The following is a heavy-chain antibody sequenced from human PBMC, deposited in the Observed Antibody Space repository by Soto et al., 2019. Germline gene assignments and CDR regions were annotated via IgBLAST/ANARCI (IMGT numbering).Heavy chain of an antibody. CDR3: ARGGVWFGDLMGL. D-gene: IGHD3-3*01. CDR2: INHSGTT. V-gene: IGHV4-34*01. CDR1: GGSFNYY. J-gene: IGHJ4*02. Sequence: QVQLLQWTAGLLKPAETLSPTCGVSGGSFNYYWSWIRQPPGEGLEWIGEINHSGTTNYNPSLESRLSMSVDTSKKQVSLKLRSVTVADTAVYYCARGGVWFGDLMGLWGQGTLVIVSP.